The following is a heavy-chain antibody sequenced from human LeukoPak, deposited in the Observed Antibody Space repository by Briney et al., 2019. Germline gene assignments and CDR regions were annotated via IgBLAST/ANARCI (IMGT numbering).Heavy chain of an antibody. V-gene: IGHV3-23*01. CDR2: IGGSPDDT. Sequence: GGSLRLSCVASGFTYNSYTINWVRQAPGKGLEWVSAIGGSPDDTYYADSVKGRFTISRDNSKNTLYLQMNSLRAEDTAVYYCAKDATFTRDYFDYWGQGTLVTVSS. D-gene: IGHD2/OR15-2a*01. CDR1: GFTYNSYT. CDR3: AKDATFTRDYFDY. J-gene: IGHJ4*02.